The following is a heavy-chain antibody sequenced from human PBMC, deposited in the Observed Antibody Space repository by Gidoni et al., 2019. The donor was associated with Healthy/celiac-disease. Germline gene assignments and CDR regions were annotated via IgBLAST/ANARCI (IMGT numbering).Heavy chain of an antibody. V-gene: IGHV1-18*01. Sequence: QVQLVQSGAEVKKPGASVKVSCKDSGYTFTSYGISWVRQAPGQGLEWMGWNTAYNGNTNYEQKLQGRVTMTTDTSTSTAYMELRSLRSDDTAVYYWARDQGEGGWYAVSPSDYWGQGTLVTVSS. CDR2: NTAYNGNT. J-gene: IGHJ4*02. D-gene: IGHD2-15*01. CDR1: GYTFTSYG. CDR3: ARDQGEGGWYAVSPSDY.